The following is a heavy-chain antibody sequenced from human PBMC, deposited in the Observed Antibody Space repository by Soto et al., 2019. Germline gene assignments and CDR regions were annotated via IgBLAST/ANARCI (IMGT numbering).Heavy chain of an antibody. CDR3: ARSPQPTRGIHWYFDL. Sequence: QVQLVESGGGVVQPGRSLRLSCAASGFTFSSYGMHWVRQAPGKGLEWVAVIWYDGSNKYYADSVKGRFTISRDNSKNTLYLQMNSLRAEDTALYYCARSPQPTRGIHWYFDLWGRGILVTVSS. CDR2: IWYDGSNK. V-gene: IGHV3-33*01. D-gene: IGHD1-26*01. CDR1: GFTFSSYG. J-gene: IGHJ2*01.